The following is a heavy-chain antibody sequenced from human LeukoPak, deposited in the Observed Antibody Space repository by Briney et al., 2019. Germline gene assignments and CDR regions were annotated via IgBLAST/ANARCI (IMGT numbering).Heavy chain of an antibody. J-gene: IGHJ4*02. CDR3: VRRYCSSTSCTLDS. D-gene: IGHD2-2*01. Sequence: GGCLRLSCAASGFTFSSYEMNWARQAPGKGLEWVSYISNSGRTIFYADSVKGRFTVSRDNAKNSLYLQMNSLRAEDTAVYYCVRRYCSSTSCTLDSWGQGNLFTVSS. V-gene: IGHV3-48*03. CDR2: ISNSGRTI. CDR1: GFTFSSYE.